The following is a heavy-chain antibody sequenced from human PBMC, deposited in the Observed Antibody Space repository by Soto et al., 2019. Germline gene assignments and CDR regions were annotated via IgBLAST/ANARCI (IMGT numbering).Heavy chain of an antibody. Sequence: PSETLSLTCTVSGGSISSYYWSWIRQPPGKGLEWIGYIYYSGSTNYNPSLKSRVTISVDTSKNQFSLKLSSVTAADTAVYYCARGKWESHLYYYYGMDVWGQGTTVTVSS. CDR3: ARGKWESHLYYYYGMDV. CDR1: GGSISSYY. V-gene: IGHV4-59*01. CDR2: IYYSGST. J-gene: IGHJ6*02. D-gene: IGHD1-26*01.